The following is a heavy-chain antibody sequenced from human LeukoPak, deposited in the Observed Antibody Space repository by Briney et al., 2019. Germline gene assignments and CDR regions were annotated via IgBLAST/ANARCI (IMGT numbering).Heavy chain of an antibody. D-gene: IGHD6-13*01. V-gene: IGHV4-39*01. J-gene: IGHJ5*02. Sequence: SETLSLTCTVSGGSISSSSYYWGWIRQPPGKGLEWIGSIYYSGSTYYNPSLKSRVTISVDTSKNQFSLKLSSVTAADTAVYYCARGPIAEAGLNWFDPWGQGTLVTVSS. CDR2: IYYSGST. CDR3: ARGPIAEAGLNWFDP. CDR1: GGSISSSSYY.